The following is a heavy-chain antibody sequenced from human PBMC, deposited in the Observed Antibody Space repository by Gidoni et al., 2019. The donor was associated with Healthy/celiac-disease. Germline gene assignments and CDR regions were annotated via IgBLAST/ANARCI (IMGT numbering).Heavy chain of an antibody. V-gene: IGHV4-34*01. CDR1: GGSFSGYY. CDR3: ARYYYYGMDV. Sequence: QVQLQQWGAGLLKPSETLSLPCAVYGGSFSGYYWSWIRQPPGKGLEWIGEINHSGSTNYNPSLKSRVTISVDTSKNQFSLKLSSVTAADTAVYYCARYYYYGMDVWGQGTTVTVSS. J-gene: IGHJ6*02. CDR2: INHSGST.